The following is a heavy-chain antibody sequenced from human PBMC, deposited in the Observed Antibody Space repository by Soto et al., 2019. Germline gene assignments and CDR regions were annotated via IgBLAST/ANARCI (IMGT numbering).Heavy chain of an antibody. CDR3: SRDAPPRSGCYYFDS. CDR2: SYYRSKWYN. CDR1: GHSVSSNSAA. D-gene: IGHD6-19*01. Sequence: SQTLSLTCAISGHSVSSNSAAWSWIRQSPSRGLEWLGRSYYRSKWYNDFAVSVKSRITITADTSKNQFSLQLSSVTPEDTAVYYGSRDAPPRSGCYYFDSWGQGTLVTVSS. J-gene: IGHJ4*02. V-gene: IGHV6-1*01.